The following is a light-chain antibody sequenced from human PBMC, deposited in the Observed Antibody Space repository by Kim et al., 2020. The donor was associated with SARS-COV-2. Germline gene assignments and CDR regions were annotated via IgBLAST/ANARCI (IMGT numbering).Light chain of an antibody. CDR1: QGLSGR. J-gene: IGKJ2*01. CDR2: EIS. V-gene: IGKV1-12*01. CDR3: QQGFSFPYT. Sequence: DIQMTQSPSSVSASVGDTVTITCRATQGLSGRLAWYQQKPGMVPKLLIYEISNLQSGVPSRFSGSGFGTDFTLTISSLQAEDFATYYCQQGFSFPYTFGQGTKLEI.